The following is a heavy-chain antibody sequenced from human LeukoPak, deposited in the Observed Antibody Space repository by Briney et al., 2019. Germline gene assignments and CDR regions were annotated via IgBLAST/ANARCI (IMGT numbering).Heavy chain of an antibody. D-gene: IGHD2-2*02. J-gene: IGHJ6*02. V-gene: IGHV3-74*01. CDR1: GFTFSSYW. CDR3: ARDLCSSTSCYSVYYYYGMDV. CDR2: INSDGSST. Sequence: GGSLRLSCAASGFTFSSYWMHWVRQAPGKGLVWVSRINSDGSSTSYADSVKGRFTISRDNAKNTLYLQMNSLRAEDTAVYYCARDLCSSTSCYSVYYYYGMDVWGQGTTVTVPS.